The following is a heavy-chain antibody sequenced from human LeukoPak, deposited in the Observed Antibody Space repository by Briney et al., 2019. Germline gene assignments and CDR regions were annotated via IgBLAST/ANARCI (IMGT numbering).Heavy chain of an antibody. D-gene: IGHD6-19*01. CDR1: GFTFSSYW. CDR2: ISRDGSVT. CDR3: ARGKVAVAATDDAFEI. Sequence: GGSLRLSCAASGFTFSSYWMHWVRQAPGKGLVWVSHISRDGSVTNYADSVKGRFTISRDNAKNTLYLQMNSLRAEDTAVYYCARGKVAVAATDDAFEIWGQGTIVTVSS. J-gene: IGHJ3*02. V-gene: IGHV3-74*01.